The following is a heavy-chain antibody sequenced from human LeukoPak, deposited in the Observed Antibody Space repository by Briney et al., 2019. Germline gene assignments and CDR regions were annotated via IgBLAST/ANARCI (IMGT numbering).Heavy chain of an antibody. Sequence: SQTLSLTCAISGDSVSSNSAAWNWIRQSPSRGLEWLGRTYYRSKWYNDYAVSVKSRITINPDTSKNQFSLQLNSVTPEDTAVYYCARGRIPGVGTVALYFGYWGQGTLVTVSS. CDR2: TYYRSKWYN. V-gene: IGHV6-1*01. CDR3: ARGRIPGVGTVALYFGY. J-gene: IGHJ4*02. CDR1: GDSVSSNSAA. D-gene: IGHD6-19*01.